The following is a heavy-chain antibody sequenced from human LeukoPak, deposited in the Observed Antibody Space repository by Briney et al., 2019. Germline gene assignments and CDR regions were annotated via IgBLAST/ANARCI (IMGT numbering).Heavy chain of an antibody. CDR1: GGSISSSNW. Sequence: PSGTLSLTCAVSGGSISSSNWWSWVRQPPGKGLEWIVEIYHSGSTNYNPSLKSRVTISVDKSKNQFSLKLSSVTAADTAVYYCARAAVDTAMVIYYYYGMDVWGQGTTVTVSS. V-gene: IGHV4-4*02. J-gene: IGHJ6*02. CDR2: IYHSGST. CDR3: ARAAVDTAMVIYYYYGMDV. D-gene: IGHD5-18*01.